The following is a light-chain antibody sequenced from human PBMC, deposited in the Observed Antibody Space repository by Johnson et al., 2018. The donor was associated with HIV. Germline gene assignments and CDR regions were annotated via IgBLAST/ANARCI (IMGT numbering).Light chain of an antibody. J-gene: IGLJ1*01. CDR1: SSNIGNNY. CDR2: DNN. CDR3: GTWATSLRTGL. Sequence: QSVLTQPPSVSAAPGQKVTISCSGSSSNIGNNYVSWYQQVPGTAPKLLIYDNNRRPSGIPDRFSGSKSGSSATLGITGLQTGDEADYYCGTWATSLRTGLFGTGTKVTVL. V-gene: IGLV1-51*01.